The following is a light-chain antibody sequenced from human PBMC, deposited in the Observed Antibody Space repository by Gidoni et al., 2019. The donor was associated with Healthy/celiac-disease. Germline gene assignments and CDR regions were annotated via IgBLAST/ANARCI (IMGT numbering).Light chain of an antibody. CDR1: QCVSRY. CDR2: DAS. J-gene: IGKJ2*01. V-gene: IGKV3-11*01. CDR3: QQRSTWPPYT. Sequence: EIVLTQSPATLSLSPGDRATLSCRASQCVSRYLAWYQQIPGQAPRLLIYDASNRATGIPARFSGSGSGTDFTLTISSLEPEDFAVYYCQQRSTWPPYTFGQGTKLEIK.